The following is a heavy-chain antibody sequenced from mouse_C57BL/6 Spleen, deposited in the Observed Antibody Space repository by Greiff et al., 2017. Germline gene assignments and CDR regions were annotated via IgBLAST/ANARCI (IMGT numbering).Heavy chain of an antibody. J-gene: IGHJ4*01. CDR1: GYTFTSYT. D-gene: IGHD2-4*01. CDR3: GGVYYEGAMDD. V-gene: IGHV1-4*01. Sequence: VQLQQSGAELARPGASVKMSCTASGYTFTSYTMHWVKQRPGQGLEWIGYINPSSGYTKYNQKFKGKATLTADKSSSTAYMQLSSLTSEDSAVYYCGGVYYEGAMDDWGQGTSVTVAS. CDR2: INPSSGYT.